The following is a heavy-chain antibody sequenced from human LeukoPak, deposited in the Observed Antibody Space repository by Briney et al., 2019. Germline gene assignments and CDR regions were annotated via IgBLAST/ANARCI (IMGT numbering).Heavy chain of an antibody. V-gene: IGHV3-7*05. CDR1: GFTFSDYW. J-gene: IGHJ5*02. CDR3: ARSLIVLSNWFDP. D-gene: IGHD2/OR15-2a*01. CDR2: IKQDGSEK. Sequence: PGGSLRLSCAASGFTFSDYWMTWVRQAPGKGLEWVANIKQDGSEKFYVDSVKGRFTISRDNAKNSLYLQMDSLRAEDTAVYYCARSLIVLSNWFDPWGQGTLVTVSS.